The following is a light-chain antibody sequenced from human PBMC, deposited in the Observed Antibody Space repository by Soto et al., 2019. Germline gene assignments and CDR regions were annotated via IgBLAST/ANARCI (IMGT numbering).Light chain of an antibody. CDR3: SSFRSTSTLPYV. J-gene: IGLJ1*01. CDR1: SSDVGGYDY. Sequence: QSALTQPASVSGSPGQSITISCTGTSSDVGGYDYVSWYQQHPGKAPKLMIFGVTNRPSGVSNRFSGSKSGNTASLTISGLRAEDEADYYCSSFRSTSTLPYVFGTGTKVTVL. V-gene: IGLV2-14*01. CDR2: GVT.